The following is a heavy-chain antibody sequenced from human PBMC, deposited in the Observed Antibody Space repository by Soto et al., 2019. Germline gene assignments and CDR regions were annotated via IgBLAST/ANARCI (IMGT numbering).Heavy chain of an antibody. CDR3: ARSRNSAVAVSFYF. CDR2: ISRDGSNK. J-gene: IGHJ4*02. Sequence: GGPLRLSCAASGFTFSRYAIHWARQAPGSGLEWVAVISRDGSNKYYVDSVKGRFTISRDNSKNKLYLQMNSLRDEDTAVYYCARSRNSAVAVSFYFWGEGTLVTV. V-gene: IGHV3-30*04. CDR1: GFTFSRYA. D-gene: IGHD3-10*01.